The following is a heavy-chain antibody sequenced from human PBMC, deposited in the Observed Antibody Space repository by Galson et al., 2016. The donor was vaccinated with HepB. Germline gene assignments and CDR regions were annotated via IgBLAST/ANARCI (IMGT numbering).Heavy chain of an antibody. CDR2: IKSKTDGGTT. CDR3: ARERRVGAPDY. V-gene: IGHV3-15*01. CDR1: GFTFSNAW. Sequence: SLRLSCAASGFTFSNAWMSWVRQAPGKGLEWVGRIKSKTDGGTTDYAAPVKGRFSISRDDSKNTLYLQMNSLRDEDTAVYYCARERRVGAPDYWGQGTLVTVSS. D-gene: IGHD1-26*01. J-gene: IGHJ4*02.